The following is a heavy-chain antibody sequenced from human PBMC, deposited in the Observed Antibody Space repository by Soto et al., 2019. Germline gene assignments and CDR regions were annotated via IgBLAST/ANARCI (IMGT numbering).Heavy chain of an antibody. CDR1: GFTFSRYA. D-gene: IGHD3-10*01. CDR3: AKPIYYNGWSKFDF. CDR2: ISGSGVSTYYAA. J-gene: IGHJ4*02. V-gene: IGHV3-23*01. Sequence: SGGSLRLSCAASGFTFSRYAMSWVRQAPGKGLEWVSAISGSGVSTYYAAYYADSVDGRFTISRDNSKNTVYLQMNSLRAEDTAIYYCAKPIYYNGWSKFDFWGQGVLVTVSS.